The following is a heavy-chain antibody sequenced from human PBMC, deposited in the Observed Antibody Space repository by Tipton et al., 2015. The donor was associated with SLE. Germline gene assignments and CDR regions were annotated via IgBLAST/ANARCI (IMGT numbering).Heavy chain of an antibody. CDR2: ISNSETT. D-gene: IGHD6-13*01. V-gene: IGHV4-59*08. J-gene: IGHJ4*02. Sequence: TLSLTCTVSGDSITSDYWTWIRQPPGKGLEWIGYISNSETTNYNPSLKSRVTISVDTSKNQFSLKLRSVTAADTAVYYCARRGSRWDYFDYWGQGTLVTVSS. CDR1: GDSITSDY. CDR3: ARRGSRWDYFDY.